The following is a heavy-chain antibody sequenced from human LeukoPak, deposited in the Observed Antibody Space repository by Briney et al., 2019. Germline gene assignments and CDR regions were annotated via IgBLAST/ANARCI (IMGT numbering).Heavy chain of an antibody. V-gene: IGHV1-69*05. Sequence: GASVKVSCKASGGTFSSYAISWVRQAPGQGLEWMGGIIPIFGTANYAQKFQGRVTITTDESTSTAYMELRSLRSDDTSVYYCARGRVVGARTTIDYWGQGTLVTVSS. D-gene: IGHD1-26*01. CDR1: GGTFSSYA. CDR3: ARGRVVGARTTIDY. CDR2: IIPIFGTA. J-gene: IGHJ4*02.